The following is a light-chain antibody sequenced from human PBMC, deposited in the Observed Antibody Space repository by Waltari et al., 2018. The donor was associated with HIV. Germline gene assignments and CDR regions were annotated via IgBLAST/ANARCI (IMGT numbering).Light chain of an antibody. J-gene: IGLJ3*02. Sequence: QSVLTQPPSASGTPGQRVTISCSGSSSNIGSNTVNWYQQLPGTAPKLLLYSNNHRPSGVPDRFSGSKSGTSASLAISGLQSEDEADYYCAAWDGSLNGRVFGGGTKLIVL. V-gene: IGLV1-44*01. CDR2: SNN. CDR3: AAWDGSLNGRV. CDR1: SSNIGSNT.